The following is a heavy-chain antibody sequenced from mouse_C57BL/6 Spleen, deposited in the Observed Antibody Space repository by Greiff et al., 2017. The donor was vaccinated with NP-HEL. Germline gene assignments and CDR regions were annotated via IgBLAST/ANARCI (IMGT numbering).Heavy chain of an antibody. CDR1: GYTFTSYW. J-gene: IGHJ4*01. D-gene: IGHD2-1*01. CDR3: ARSRGNSYAMDY. Sequence: QVQLQQPGTELVKPGASVKLSCQASGYTFTSYWMHWVKPRPGQGLEWIGNINPSNGGTNYNEKFKSKATLTVDKSSSTAYMQLSSLTSEDSPVYYCARSRGNSYAMDYWGQGTSVTVSS. V-gene: IGHV1-53*01. CDR2: INPSNGGT.